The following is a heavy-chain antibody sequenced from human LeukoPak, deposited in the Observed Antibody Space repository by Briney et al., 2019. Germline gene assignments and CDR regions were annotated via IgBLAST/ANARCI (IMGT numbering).Heavy chain of an antibody. Sequence: SQTLSLTSAISGDSVSSNTTTWNWVRQSPSRGLEWLGRTYYRSKWVYDYAVSVKSRITINPDTSKNQFSLRLSSMTSEDTAVYYCARTFINGRYLDYWDQGALVTVSS. J-gene: IGHJ4*02. CDR1: GDSVSSNTTT. V-gene: IGHV6-1*01. CDR2: TYYRSKWVY. CDR3: ARTFINGRYLDY.